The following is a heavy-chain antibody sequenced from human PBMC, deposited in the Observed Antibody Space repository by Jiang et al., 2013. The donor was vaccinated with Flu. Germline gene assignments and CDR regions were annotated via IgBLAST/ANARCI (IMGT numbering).Heavy chain of an antibody. J-gene: IGHJ3*02. V-gene: IGHV4-59*01. Sequence: GSGLVKPSETLSLTCTVSGGSISSYYWSWIRQPPGKGLEWIGYIYYSGSTNYNPSLKSRVTISVDTSKNQFSLKLSSVTAADTAVYYCARGYYYDSSGYYLDAFDIWGQGTMVTVSS. CDR3: ARGYYYDSSGYYLDAFDI. CDR1: GGSISSYY. D-gene: IGHD3-22*01. CDR2: IYYSGST.